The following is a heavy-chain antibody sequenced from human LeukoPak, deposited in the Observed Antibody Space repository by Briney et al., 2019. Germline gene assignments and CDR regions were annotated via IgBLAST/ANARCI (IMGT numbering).Heavy chain of an antibody. CDR1: GFTFSSYS. CDR2: ISSSSSYI. CDR3: ARVARGSGWYGAFFDY. D-gene: IGHD6-19*01. V-gene: IGHV3-21*01. J-gene: IGHJ4*02. Sequence: GGSLRLSCAASGFTFSSYSMNWVRQAPGKGLEWVSSISSSSSYIYYADLVKDQFTLSRDNATNSLYLQMNSLRAEDTAVYYCARVARGSGWYGAFFDYWGQGTLVTVSS.